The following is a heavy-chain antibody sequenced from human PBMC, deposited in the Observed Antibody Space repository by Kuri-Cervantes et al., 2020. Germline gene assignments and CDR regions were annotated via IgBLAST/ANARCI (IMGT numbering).Heavy chain of an antibody. CDR2: TIPILGIA. V-gene: IGHV1-69*02. J-gene: IGHJ5*02. CDR1: GGTFSSYT. CDR3: ARSRRDYGDYVHWFDP. Sequence: SVKVSCKASGGTFSSYTISWVRQAPGQGLEWMGRTIPILGIANYAQKFQGRVTITADKSTSTAYMELSSLRSEDTAVYYCARSRRDYGDYVHWFDPWGQGTLVTVSS. D-gene: IGHD4-17*01.